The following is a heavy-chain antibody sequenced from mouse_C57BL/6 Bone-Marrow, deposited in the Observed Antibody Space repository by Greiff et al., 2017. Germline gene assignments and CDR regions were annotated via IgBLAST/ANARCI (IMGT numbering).Heavy chain of an antibody. CDR2: IWSGGST. J-gene: IGHJ1*03. V-gene: IGHV2-2*01. Sequence: QVQLQQSGPGLVQPSQSLSITCTVSGFSLTSYGVHWVRQSPGKGLEWLGVIWSGGSTDYNAAFISRRSISKDNSKSQVFFKMNSLQADDTAIYYCARHYGSRDWYFDVWGTGTTVTVSS. D-gene: IGHD1-1*01. CDR1: GFSLTSYG. CDR3: ARHYGSRDWYFDV.